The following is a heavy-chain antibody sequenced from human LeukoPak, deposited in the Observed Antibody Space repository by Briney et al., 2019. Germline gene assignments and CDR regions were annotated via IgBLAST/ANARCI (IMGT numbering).Heavy chain of an antibody. CDR1: GGSISSSNW. CDR3: ARGRGALLWFGESPFDY. CDR2: IYHSGST. D-gene: IGHD3-10*01. V-gene: IGHV4-4*02. J-gene: IGHJ4*02. Sequence: SETLSLTCAVSGGSISSSNWWSWVRQPPGKGLEWIGEIYHSGSTNYNPSLKSRVTISVDKSKNQFSLKLSSVTAADTAVYYCARGRGALLWFGESPFDYWGQGTLVTVSS.